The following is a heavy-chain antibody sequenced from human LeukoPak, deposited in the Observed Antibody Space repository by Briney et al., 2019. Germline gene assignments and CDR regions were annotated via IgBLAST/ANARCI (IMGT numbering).Heavy chain of an antibody. Sequence: SETLSLTCTVSGGSISSSSYYWGWIRQPPGKGLEWIGSIYYSGSTYYNPSLKSRVTISVDRSKNQFSLKLSSVTAADTAVYYCARGPYEKDAFDIWGQGTMVTVSS. CDR3: ARGPYEKDAFDI. J-gene: IGHJ3*02. D-gene: IGHD3-3*01. V-gene: IGHV4-39*07. CDR1: GGSISSSSYY. CDR2: IYYSGST.